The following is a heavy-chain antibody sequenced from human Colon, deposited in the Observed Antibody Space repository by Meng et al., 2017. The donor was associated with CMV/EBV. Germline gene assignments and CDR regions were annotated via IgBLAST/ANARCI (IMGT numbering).Heavy chain of an antibody. J-gene: IGHJ4*02. Sequence: GGSLRLSCAASGFDFSTYTMNWVRQAPGRGLEWVSAISSSSTYIYYADSVKGRFTISRDNAKNSLYLQLNSLRAEDTAVYYCARGRAYYDILTGLYYWGQGTLVTVSS. D-gene: IGHD3-9*01. CDR1: GFDFSTYT. V-gene: IGHV3-21*01. CDR3: ARGRAYYDILTGLYY. CDR2: ISSSSTYI.